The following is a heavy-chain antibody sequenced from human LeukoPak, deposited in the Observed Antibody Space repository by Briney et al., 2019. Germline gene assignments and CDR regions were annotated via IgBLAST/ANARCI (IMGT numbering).Heavy chain of an antibody. CDR2: MNPNSGNT. J-gene: IGHJ6*03. D-gene: IGHD3-3*01. V-gene: IGHV1-8*03. Sequence: GASVKVSCKASGYTFTSYDINWVRQATGQGVEWMGWMNPNSGNTGYAQKFQGRVTITRNTSISTAYMELSSLRSEDTAVYYCSRVYDFWSGLNYYYYMDVWGKGTTVTVSS. CDR3: SRVYDFWSGLNYYYYMDV. CDR1: GYTFTSYD.